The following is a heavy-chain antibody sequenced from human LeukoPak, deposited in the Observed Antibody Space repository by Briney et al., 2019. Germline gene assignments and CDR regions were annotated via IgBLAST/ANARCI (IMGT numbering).Heavy chain of an antibody. Sequence: SETLSLTCAVYGGSFSGYYWSWIRQPPGKGLEWIGEINHSGYTNYNPSLKSRVTISVDTSKNQFSLKLSSVTAADTAVYYCARGRFVYGSYRSRDAFDIWGQGTMVTVSS. CDR1: GGSFSGYY. D-gene: IGHD1-26*01. CDR2: INHSGYT. V-gene: IGHV4-34*01. CDR3: ARGRFVYGSYRSRDAFDI. J-gene: IGHJ3*02.